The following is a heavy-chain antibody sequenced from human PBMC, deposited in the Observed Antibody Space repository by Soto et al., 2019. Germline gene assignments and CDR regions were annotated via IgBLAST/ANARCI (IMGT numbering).Heavy chain of an antibody. CDR3: ARDTGGIYDY. Sequence: EVQLMESGGGLVQPGGSLRLSCAASGFIFSDDYMDWVRQVPRKGLEWVGRTRNKVNSFSAEYAASVKGRFSIYRDASKDSMYPQMNSLKSDDTAVYYCARDTGGIYDYWGQGALVTVSS. J-gene: IGHJ4*02. D-gene: IGHD3-16*01. CDR1: GFIFSDDY. V-gene: IGHV3-72*01. CDR2: TRNKVNSFSA.